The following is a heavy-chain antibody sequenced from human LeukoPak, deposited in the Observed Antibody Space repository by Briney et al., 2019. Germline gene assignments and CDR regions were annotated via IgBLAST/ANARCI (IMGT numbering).Heavy chain of an antibody. Sequence: GGSLRLSCAASGFTFSSYWMHWVRQAPGKGLVWVSCINSDGSSTSYADSVKGRFTISRDNAKNTLYLQMNSLRAEDTAVYYCAVGTVTTGIDYWGQGTLVTVSS. CDR3: AVGTVTTGIDY. V-gene: IGHV3-74*01. J-gene: IGHJ4*02. CDR1: GFTFSSYW. D-gene: IGHD4-17*01. CDR2: INSDGSST.